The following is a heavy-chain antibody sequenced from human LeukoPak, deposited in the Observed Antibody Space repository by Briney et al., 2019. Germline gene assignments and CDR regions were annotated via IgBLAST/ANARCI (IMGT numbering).Heavy chain of an antibody. J-gene: IGHJ4*02. CDR1: GFTFSSYW. D-gene: IGHD2-21*02. CDR2: INSDGSST. V-gene: IGHV3-74*01. Sequence: GGSLRLSCAASGFTFSSYWMHWVRQAPGKGLVWVSRINSDGSSTSYADSVKGRFTISRDNAKNTLYLQMNSLRAEDTAVYYCASLPQSYCGGDCSPSIDYWGQGTLVTVSS. CDR3: ASLPQSYCGGDCSPSIDY.